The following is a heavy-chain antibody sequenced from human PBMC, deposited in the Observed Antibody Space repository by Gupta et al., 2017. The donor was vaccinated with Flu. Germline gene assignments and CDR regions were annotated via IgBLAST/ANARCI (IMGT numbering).Heavy chain of an antibody. J-gene: IGHJ4*02. Sequence: QVQLQESGPGLVKPSQTLSLTCTVSGGSISSGGDYWSWIRQHPGKGLEWIGYIYYSGSTYYNPSLKSRVTISVDTSKNQFSLKLSSVTAADTAVYYCARGSPLVLKTTVTTFYFDYWGQGTLVTVSS. CDR2: IYYSGST. CDR1: GGSISSGGDY. D-gene: IGHD4-17*01. V-gene: IGHV4-31*03. CDR3: ARGSPLVLKTTVTTFYFDY.